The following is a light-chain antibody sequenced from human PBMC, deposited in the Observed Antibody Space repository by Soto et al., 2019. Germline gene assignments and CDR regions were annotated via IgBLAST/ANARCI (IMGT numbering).Light chain of an antibody. Sequence: EIVLTQSPSILSLSPGERATLSCRASQSVSSIYLAWYQQKPGQAPRLLIYGTSSRATGIPDRFSGSGSGTDFTLTISRLEPEDFAVYYCQQYDSSPPGFTFGPGTKVDIK. CDR2: GTS. CDR3: QQYDSSPPGFT. V-gene: IGKV3-20*01. CDR1: QSVSSIY. J-gene: IGKJ3*01.